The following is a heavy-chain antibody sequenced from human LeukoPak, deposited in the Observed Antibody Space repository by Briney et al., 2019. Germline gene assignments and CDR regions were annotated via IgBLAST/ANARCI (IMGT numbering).Heavy chain of an antibody. V-gene: IGHV4-59*01. CDR3: ARGGDSAWFDP. CDR2: IYYSGNT. Sequence: KPSETLSLTCTVSGGSISSYYWSWIRQPPGKGLEWIGYIYYSGNTKYNPSLKSRVTISVDTSKNQFSLKLSSVTAADTAVYYCARGGDSAWFDPWGQGTLVTVSS. J-gene: IGHJ5*02. CDR1: GGSISSYY. D-gene: IGHD2-21*02.